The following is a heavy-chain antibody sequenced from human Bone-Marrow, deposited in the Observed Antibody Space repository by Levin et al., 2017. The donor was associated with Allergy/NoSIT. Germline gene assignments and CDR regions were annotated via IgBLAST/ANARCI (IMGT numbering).Heavy chain of an antibody. CDR3: ARARVELAQNYYYYYMDV. CDR2: IYTSGST. J-gene: IGHJ6*03. V-gene: IGHV4-61*02. D-gene: IGHD1-7*01. CDR1: GGSISSGSYY. Sequence: LRLSCTVSGGSISSGSYYWSWIRQPAGKGLEWIGRIYTSGSTNYNPSLKSRVTISVDTSKNQFSLKLSSVTAADTAVYCCARARVELAQNYYYYYMDVWGKGTTVTVSS.